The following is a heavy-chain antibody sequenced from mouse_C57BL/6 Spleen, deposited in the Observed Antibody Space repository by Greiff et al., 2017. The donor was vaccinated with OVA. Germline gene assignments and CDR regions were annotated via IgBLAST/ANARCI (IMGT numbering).Heavy chain of an antibody. Sequence: QVQLQQSGAELAKPGASVKLSCKASGYTFTSYWMHWVKQRPGQGLEWIGYINPSSGYTKYNQKFKDKATLTADKSSSTAYMQLSSLTYEDAAVYYCARGAGSPYYAMDYWGQGTSVTVSS. CDR3: ARGAGSPYYAMDY. J-gene: IGHJ4*01. CDR1: GYTFTSYW. CDR2: INPSSGYT. V-gene: IGHV1-7*01.